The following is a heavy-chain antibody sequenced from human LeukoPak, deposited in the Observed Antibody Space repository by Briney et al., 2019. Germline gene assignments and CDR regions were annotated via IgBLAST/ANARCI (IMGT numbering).Heavy chain of an antibody. Sequence: GASVKVSCTASGYTFTNNYLHWVRQAPGQGLEWMGMIYPRDGSTSYAQNFQGRVTVTRDTSTTTVHMELRGLRSEDTAVYYCARDQGGFDYWGQGTVVTVSS. CDR3: ARDQGGFDY. CDR1: GYTFTNNY. CDR2: IYPRDGST. J-gene: IGHJ4*02. V-gene: IGHV1-46*01.